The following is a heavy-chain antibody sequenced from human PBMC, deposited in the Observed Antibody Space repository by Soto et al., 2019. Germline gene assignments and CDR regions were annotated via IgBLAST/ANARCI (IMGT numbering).Heavy chain of an antibody. CDR1: GYTFSDFD. Sequence: AHLEQSGAEVKRHGASVKVSCKASGYTFSDFDINWLRQASGQGPEWMGWMNAKSGDTFFAQRFQGKFNMTWDTSLSTAYMEVGSMTSDDTAMYYCARGNPFNYAGFDVWGQGTTVAVSS. D-gene: IGHD3-16*01. J-gene: IGHJ6*02. CDR3: ARGNPFNYAGFDV. V-gene: IGHV1-8*01. CDR2: MNAKSGDT.